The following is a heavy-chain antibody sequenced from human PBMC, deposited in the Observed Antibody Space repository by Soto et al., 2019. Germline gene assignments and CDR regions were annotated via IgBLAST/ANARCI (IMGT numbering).Heavy chain of an antibody. CDR3: AREDSSGRGYFDY. D-gene: IGHD6-19*01. J-gene: IGHJ4*02. CDR2: IKQDGSEK. CDR1: GFTFSSYW. V-gene: IGHV3-7*05. Sequence: GESLKISCAASGFTFSSYWMSWVRQAPGKGLEWVANIKQDGSEKYYVDSVKGRFTISRDNAKNSLYLQMNSLRAEDTAVYYCAREDSSGRGYFDYWGQGTLVTVSS.